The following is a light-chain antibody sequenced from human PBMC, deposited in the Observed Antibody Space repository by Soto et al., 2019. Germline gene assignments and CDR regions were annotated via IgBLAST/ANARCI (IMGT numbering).Light chain of an antibody. Sequence: EIVLTQSPGTLSLSPGERATLSCRASQSVNSFLAWFQQKPGQAPRLLIYGASNRATGIPDRFSGSGSETDFTPTITRLEPEDFALYSCHHYVGSPWTFGQGTKVDIK. V-gene: IGKV3-20*01. CDR1: QSVNSF. CDR2: GAS. CDR3: HHYVGSPWT. J-gene: IGKJ1*01.